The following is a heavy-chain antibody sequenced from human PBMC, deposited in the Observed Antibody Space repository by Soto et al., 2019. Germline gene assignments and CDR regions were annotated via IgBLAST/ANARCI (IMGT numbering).Heavy chain of an antibody. J-gene: IGHJ6*02. CDR3: ARSPDSSGYYPRWYYYGMDV. D-gene: IGHD3-22*01. CDR1: GGSISSSDW. CDR2: IYHSGST. V-gene: IGHV4-4*02. Sequence: PSETLSLTCAVSGGSISSSDWWSWVRQPPGKGLQWIGEIYHSGSTNYSPSLSSRVTISMDKSKNQFSLKLSSVTAADTAVYYCARSPDSSGYYPRWYYYGMDVWGQGTTVTVSS.